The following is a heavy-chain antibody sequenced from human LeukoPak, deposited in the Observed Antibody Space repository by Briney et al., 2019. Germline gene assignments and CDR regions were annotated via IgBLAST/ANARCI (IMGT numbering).Heavy chain of an antibody. Sequence: GGSLRLSCAGSGFSISNYGMNWVRQAPGKGLEWLSYIWSDRSTKYYADSVKGRFTISRDNAKNTLYLQMNSLRAEDTAVYYCARVDCDYYYYCGLDVWGHGTTVTVSS. J-gene: IGHJ6*02. D-gene: IGHD2-21*02. CDR3: ARVDCDYYYYCGLDV. CDR1: GFSISNYG. V-gene: IGHV3-48*04. CDR2: IWSDRSTK.